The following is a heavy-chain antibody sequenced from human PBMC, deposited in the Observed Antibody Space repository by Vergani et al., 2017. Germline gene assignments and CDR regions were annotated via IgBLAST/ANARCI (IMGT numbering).Heavy chain of an antibody. CDR3: ARGELLWFGVSTDDAFDI. D-gene: IGHD3-10*01. Sequence: QVQLVQSGSEVKKPGASVKVSCRASGYTFTNYALNWVRQAPGQGLEWMGWINPNSGGTNYAQKFQGRVTMTRDTSISTAYMELSRLRSDDTAVYYCARGELLWFGVSTDDAFDIWGQGTMVTVSS. J-gene: IGHJ3*02. CDR1: GYTFTNYA. CDR2: INPNSGGT. V-gene: IGHV1-2*02.